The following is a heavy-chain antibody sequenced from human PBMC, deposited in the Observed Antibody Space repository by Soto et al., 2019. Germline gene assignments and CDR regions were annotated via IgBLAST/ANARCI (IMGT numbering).Heavy chain of an antibody. Sequence: GGSLRLSCAASGFTFSSYAMSWVRQAPGKGLEWVSAISGSGGSTYYADSVKGRFTISRDNSKNTLYLQMNSLRAEDTAVYSCPKAHSDIFTGYFPYFFAYWGHGSPVPVSS. D-gene: IGHD3-9*01. CDR1: GFTFSSYA. CDR2: ISGSGGST. CDR3: PKAHSDIFTGYFPYFFAY. J-gene: IGHJ4*01. V-gene: IGHV3-23*01.